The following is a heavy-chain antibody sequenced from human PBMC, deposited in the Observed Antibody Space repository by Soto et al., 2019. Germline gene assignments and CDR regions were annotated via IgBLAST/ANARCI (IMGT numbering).Heavy chain of an antibody. CDR3: AREPSSTSHARRGMDV. CDR2: IWYDGSNK. Sequence: QVQLVESGGGVVQPGRSLRLSCAASGFTFSSYGMHWVRQAPGKGLEWVAVIWYDGSNKYYADSVKGRFTISRDNSKNTLYLQMNSLRAEDTAVYYCAREPSSTSHARRGMDVWGQGTTVTVSS. D-gene: IGHD2-2*01. J-gene: IGHJ6*02. V-gene: IGHV3-33*01. CDR1: GFTFSSYG.